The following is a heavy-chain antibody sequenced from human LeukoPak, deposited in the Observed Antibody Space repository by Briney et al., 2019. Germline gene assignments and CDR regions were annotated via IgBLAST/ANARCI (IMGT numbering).Heavy chain of an antibody. CDR1: GYSFNSYY. V-gene: IGHV1-69*02. CDR2: IIPILGIA. J-gene: IGHJ4*02. Sequence: EASVKVSCKASGYSFNSYYLNWVRQAPGQGLEWMGRIIPILGIANYAQKFQGRVTITADKSTSTAYMELSSLRSEDTAVYYCARAPTNIAAAGTRADYWGQGTLVTVSS. D-gene: IGHD6-13*01. CDR3: ARAPTNIAAAGTRADY.